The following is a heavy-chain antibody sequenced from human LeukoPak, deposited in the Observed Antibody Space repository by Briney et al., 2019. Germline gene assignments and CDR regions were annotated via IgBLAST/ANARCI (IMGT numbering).Heavy chain of an antibody. J-gene: IGHJ4*02. D-gene: IGHD1-26*01. CDR2: INPRGGST. Sequence: GASVKVSCKPSGYTFTTYYIHWVRQAPGQGLEWRGIINPRGGSTSYAQKFQGRVTMTREMSTSTVYMELSSLRSEDTAVYYCARDLYSGTFVQFDYWGQGTLVTVSS. CDR1: GYTFTTYY. V-gene: IGHV1-46*01. CDR3: ARDLYSGTFVQFDY.